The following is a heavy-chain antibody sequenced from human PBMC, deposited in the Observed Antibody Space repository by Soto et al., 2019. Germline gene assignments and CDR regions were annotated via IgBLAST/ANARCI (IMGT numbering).Heavy chain of an antibody. CDR3: ARDRCYDGTCYSASDS. Sequence: GGSLRLSCAASGFSFSTYNIDFFRHSPWKWPEWIAYISTTSFTIYYADSVKGRFTISRDNDRNSLFLEMKSLRDEDTAVYYCARDRCYDGTCYSASDSWGQGTLVTVSS. CDR1: GFSFSTYN. D-gene: IGHD2-15*01. J-gene: IGHJ5*01. CDR2: ISTTSFTI. V-gene: IGHV3-48*02.